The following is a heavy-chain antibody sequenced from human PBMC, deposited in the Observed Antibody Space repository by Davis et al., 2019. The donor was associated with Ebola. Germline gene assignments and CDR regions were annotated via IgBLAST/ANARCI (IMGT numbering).Heavy chain of an antibody. D-gene: IGHD5-18*01. CDR1: GYTFTGYY. CDR2: INPNSGGT. V-gene: IGHV1-2*04. J-gene: IGHJ6*03. Sequence: ASVKVSCKASGYTFTGYYMHWVRQAPGQGLEWMGWINPNSGGTNYAQKFQGWVTMTRDTSISTAYMELSRLRSDDTAVYYCAREHSYGSMGYYMDVWGKGTTVTVSS. CDR3: AREHSYGSMGYYMDV.